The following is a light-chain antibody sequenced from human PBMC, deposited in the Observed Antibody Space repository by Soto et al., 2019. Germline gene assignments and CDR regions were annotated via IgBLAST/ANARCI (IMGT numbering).Light chain of an antibody. CDR2: GAS. J-gene: IGKJ2*01. V-gene: IGKV3-20*01. CDR1: QRVSSSY. CDR3: QRYGSSPPFT. Sequence: EIVLTQSPGTLSLSPGERATLSCRASQRVSSSYLAWYQQKPGQAPRFLIYGASTRATGIPDRFSGSGSGTDFTLTISRLEAEDFAVYFCQRYGSSPPFTFGQGTKVEI.